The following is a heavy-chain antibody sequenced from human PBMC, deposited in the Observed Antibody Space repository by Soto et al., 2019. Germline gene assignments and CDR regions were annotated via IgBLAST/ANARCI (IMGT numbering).Heavy chain of an antibody. V-gene: IGHV1-69*02. Sequence: QVQLLQSGSEVKKPGSSVKVSCRASGGSLSSYPVTWVRQAPGQGLEWMGRIIPIVGLTNYAQKFQGRVTITADKHTSTAYMELSSLRSADTAVYYCASPTGGHDAGRNYMDVCGKGTTVIVSS. J-gene: IGHJ6*03. CDR1: GGSLSSYP. CDR2: IIPIVGLT. CDR3: ASPTGGHDAGRNYMDV. D-gene: IGHD2-8*02.